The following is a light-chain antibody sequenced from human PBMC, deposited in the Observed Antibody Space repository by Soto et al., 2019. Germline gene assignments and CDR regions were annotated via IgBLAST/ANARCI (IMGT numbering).Light chain of an antibody. CDR1: QSVSSN. J-gene: IGKJ5*01. CDR3: QKCNSALT. CDR2: GAS. Sequence: EILMTQSPATLSVSRWERTTLXXRASQSVSSNLAWYQQKPGQAPRXLIYGASTRATGIPARFSGSGSGTEFTLTISSLQSEDVATYYCQKCNSALTFGQGTRLEIK. V-gene: IGKV3-15*01.